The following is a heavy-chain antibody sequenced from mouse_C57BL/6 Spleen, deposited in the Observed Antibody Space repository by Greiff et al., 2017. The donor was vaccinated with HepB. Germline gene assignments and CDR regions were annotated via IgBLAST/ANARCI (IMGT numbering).Heavy chain of an antibody. J-gene: IGHJ4*01. CDR3: ARMGLRSLYAMDY. CDR1: GYTFTDYY. D-gene: IGHD2-4*01. CDR2: IYPGSGNT. V-gene: IGHV1-76*01. Sequence: VQLQQSGAELVRPGASVKLSCKASGYTFTDYYINWVKQRPGQGLEWIARIYPGSGNTYYNEKFKGKATLTAEKSSSTAYMQLSSLTSEDSAVYFCARMGLRSLYAMDYWGQGTSVTVSS.